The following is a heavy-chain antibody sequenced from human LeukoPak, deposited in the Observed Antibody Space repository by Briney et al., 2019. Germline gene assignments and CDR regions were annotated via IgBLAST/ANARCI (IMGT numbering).Heavy chain of an antibody. Sequence: GGSLRLSCAASGFTFSSYEMNWVRQAPGKGLEWVSYISSSGSTIYYADSVKGRFTISRDNAKNSLYLQMNSLRAEDAAVYYCAKAPVTSCRGAFCYPFDYWGQGTLVTVSS. D-gene: IGHD2-15*01. J-gene: IGHJ4*02. CDR2: ISSSGSTI. CDR3: AKAPVTSCRGAFCYPFDY. CDR1: GFTFSSYE. V-gene: IGHV3-48*03.